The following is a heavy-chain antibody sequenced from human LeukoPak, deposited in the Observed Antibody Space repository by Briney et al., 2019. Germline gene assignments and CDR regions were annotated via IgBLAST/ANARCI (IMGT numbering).Heavy chain of an antibody. D-gene: IGHD3-10*01. CDR3: ARPRYGSGSLDS. J-gene: IGHJ4*02. CDR1: GGSFSGYY. V-gene: IGHV4-34*01. Sequence: SETLSLTCAVYGGSFSGYYWSWIRQPPGRGLEWIGEINHSGSTTSNPSLNNRVTISVDTSKNQFSLKLTSVTAADTAVYYCARPRYGSGSLDSWGQGTLVTVSS. CDR2: INHSGST.